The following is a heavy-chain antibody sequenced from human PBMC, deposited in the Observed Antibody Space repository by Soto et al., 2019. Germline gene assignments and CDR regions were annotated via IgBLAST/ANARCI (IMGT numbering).Heavy chain of an antibody. J-gene: IGHJ6*02. CDR3: ARQGVGATAGYYYYYYGMDV. CDR2: IYYSGST. CDR1: GGSISSSSYY. Sequence: SETLSLTCTVSGGSISSSSYYWGWIRQPPGKGLEWIGSIYYSGSTYYNPSLKSRVTISVDTSKNQFSLKLSSVTAADTAVYYCARQGVGATAGYYYYYYGMDVWGQGTTVTAP. V-gene: IGHV4-39*01. D-gene: IGHD1-26*01.